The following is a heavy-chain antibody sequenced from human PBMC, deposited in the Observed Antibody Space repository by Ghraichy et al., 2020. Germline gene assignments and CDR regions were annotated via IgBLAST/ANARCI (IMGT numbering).Heavy chain of an antibody. CDR3: AKHYSSRDQFDY. Sequence: GSLRLSCAASGFTFSSYAMSWVRQAPGKGLEWVSAISGSGGSTYYADSVKGRFTISRDNSKNTLYLQMNSLRAEDTAVYYCAKHYSSRDQFDYWGQGTLVTVSS. J-gene: IGHJ4*02. D-gene: IGHD6-13*01. V-gene: IGHV3-23*01. CDR2: ISGSGGST. CDR1: GFTFSSYA.